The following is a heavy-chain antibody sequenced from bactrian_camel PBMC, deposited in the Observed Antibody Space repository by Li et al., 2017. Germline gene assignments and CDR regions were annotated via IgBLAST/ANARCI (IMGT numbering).Heavy chain of an antibody. J-gene: IGHJ4*01. V-gene: IGHV3S53*01. CDR1: TDLYTYRYH. CDR2: IDSDGKT. D-gene: IGHD1*01. Sequence: HVQLVESGGGSVQPGGSLRLACSGSTDLYTYRYHMGWFRQAPGKDREAVAVIDSDGKTYYANSVKGRFTISQDSARITAYLQMTSLKPEDTAVYYCVPVALEERDGLVSCARWSQGTQVTVS.